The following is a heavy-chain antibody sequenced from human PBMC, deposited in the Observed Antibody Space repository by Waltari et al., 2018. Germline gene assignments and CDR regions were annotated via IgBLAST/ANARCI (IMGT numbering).Heavy chain of an antibody. J-gene: IGHJ5*02. Sequence: VQLVESGGGLVQPGGSLRLSCAASGFTFNTYAMIWVSRAPGKGLEWVSAIAAGGTIYYAGSVKGRFTISRDNSKTTVYLQMNNLRTEDTALYYCARDASENYLRYFDPWGQGTLVTVSS. D-gene: IGHD1-26*01. V-gene: IGHV3-23*04. CDR3: ARDASENYLRYFDP. CDR1: GFTFNTYA. CDR2: IAAGGTI.